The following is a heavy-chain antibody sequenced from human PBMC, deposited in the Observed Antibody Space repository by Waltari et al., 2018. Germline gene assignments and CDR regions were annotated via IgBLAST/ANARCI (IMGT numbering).Heavy chain of an antibody. D-gene: IGHD6-13*01. CDR2: IIQGIGTA. CDR1: GGTFSSYA. J-gene: IGHJ5*02. V-gene: IGHV1-69*05. Sequence: QVQLVQSGAEVKKPGSSVKVSCKASGGTFSSYAINWVRQAPGQGLEWMGGIIQGIGTANDAQRFQGRVTITTEESTSTAYMELSSLKPEDTAVYYCTRVTGGSWEGGFDPWGQGTLVTVSS. CDR3: TRVTGGSWEGGFDP.